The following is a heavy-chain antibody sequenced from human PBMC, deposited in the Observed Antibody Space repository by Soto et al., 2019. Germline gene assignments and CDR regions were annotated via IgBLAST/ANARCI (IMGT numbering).Heavy chain of an antibody. D-gene: IGHD2-8*01. CDR3: ARDLPGYGATTDGYSYFDY. CDR2: IQQDGSEK. J-gene: IGHJ4*02. V-gene: IGHV3-7*03. Sequence: GGSLRLSCAVSGFTFTSYSMSWVRQAPGEGLEWVANIQQDGSEKYYVDSVKGRFTISRDNAKNSLYLQMNSLRAEDTAVYYCARDLPGYGATTDGYSYFDYWGQGTLVTVSS. CDR1: GFTFTSYS.